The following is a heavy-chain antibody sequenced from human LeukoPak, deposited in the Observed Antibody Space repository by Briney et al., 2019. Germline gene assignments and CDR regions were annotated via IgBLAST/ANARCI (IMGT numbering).Heavy chain of an antibody. CDR1: GYTFTSYY. V-gene: IGHV1-8*02. J-gene: IGHJ4*02. D-gene: IGHD3-10*01. Sequence: ASVKVSCKASGYTFTSYYMHWVRQAPGQGLEWMGWMNPNSGNTGYAQKFQGRVTKTRNTSISTAYMELSSLRSEDTAVYYCARAALPRDGSTDYWGQGTLVTVSS. CDR2: MNPNSGNT. CDR3: ARAALPRDGSTDY.